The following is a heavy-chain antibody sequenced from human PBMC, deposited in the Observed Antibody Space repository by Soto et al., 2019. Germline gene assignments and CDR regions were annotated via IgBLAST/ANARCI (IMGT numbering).Heavy chain of an antibody. CDR2: INAGNGDT. CDR1: GYTFTNFA. CDR3: TRDILSGYSRYDY. D-gene: IGHD3-9*01. J-gene: IGHJ4*02. V-gene: IGHV1-3*01. Sequence: GASVKVSCKASGYTFTNFATHWVRQAPGQSLEWMGWINAGNGDTKYSEKFQGRVTITSDTSANTGYVELSSLRSEDTAVYYCTRDILSGYSRYDYWGQGTLVTVSS.